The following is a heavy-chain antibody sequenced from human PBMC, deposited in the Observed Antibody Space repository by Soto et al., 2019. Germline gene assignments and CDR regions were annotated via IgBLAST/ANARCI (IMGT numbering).Heavy chain of an antibody. J-gene: IGHJ5*02. Sequence: SETLSLTCAVSGASVRSYHWSWIRQAAGKGLEWIGRVQMSGTPNYNPSLKTRVTMSLDTSKNEVSLRMTSVTAADTAVYFCAKDRSTMRWFDPWGQGILVTVSS. D-gene: IGHD1-1*01. V-gene: IGHV4-4*07. CDR1: GASVRSYH. CDR2: VQMSGTP. CDR3: AKDRSTMRWFDP.